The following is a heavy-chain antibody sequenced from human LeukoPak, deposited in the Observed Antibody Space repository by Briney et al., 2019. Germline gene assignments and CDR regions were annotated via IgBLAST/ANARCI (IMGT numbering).Heavy chain of an antibody. CDR2: INPNSGGA. CDR3: AKVYSYRAFDY. V-gene: IGHV1-2*02. CDR1: GYTFTDYY. D-gene: IGHD1-14*01. Sequence: ASVKVSCKASGYTFTDYYMHWVRQAPGQGLEWMGCINPNSGGADYARKFQGRVTTSRDTSISTAYMELTTLRSDDTGVYYCAKVYSYRAFDYWGQGTLVAVSS. J-gene: IGHJ4*02.